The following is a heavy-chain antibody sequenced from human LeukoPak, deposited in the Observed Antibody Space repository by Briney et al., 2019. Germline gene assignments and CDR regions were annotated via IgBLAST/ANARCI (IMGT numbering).Heavy chain of an antibody. Sequence: SQTLSLTCTVSGGSISSGSYYWSWIRQPAGKGLEWIGRIYTSGSTNYNPSLKSRVTISVDTSKNQFSLKLSSVTAADTAVYYCAGGVDSSLEFDYWGQGTLVTVSS. D-gene: IGHD2-21*01. J-gene: IGHJ4*02. V-gene: IGHV4-61*02. CDR2: IYTSGST. CDR3: AGGVDSSLEFDY. CDR1: GGSISSGSYY.